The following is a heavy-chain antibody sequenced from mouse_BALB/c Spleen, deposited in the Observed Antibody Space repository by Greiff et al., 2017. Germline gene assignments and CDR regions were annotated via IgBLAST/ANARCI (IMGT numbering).Heavy chain of an antibody. CDR1: GYTFTDYA. CDR3: AGREKYGNYVGAMEY. J-gene: IGHJ4*01. V-gene: IGHV1S137*01. CDR2: ISTYYGDA. Sequence: VQLVESGAELVRPGVSVKISCKGSGYTFTDYAMHWVKQSHAKSLEWIGVISTYYGDASYNQKFKGKATMTVDKSSSTAYMELARLTSEDSATYYGAGREKYGNYVGAMEYWGQGTSVTVSS. D-gene: IGHD2-10*02.